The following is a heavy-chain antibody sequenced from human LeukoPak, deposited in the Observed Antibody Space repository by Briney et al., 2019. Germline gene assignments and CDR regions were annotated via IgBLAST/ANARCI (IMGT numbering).Heavy chain of an antibody. D-gene: IGHD6-19*01. CDR2: INPNSGGT. J-gene: IGHJ4*02. CDR1: GYTFTGYY. Sequence: ASVKVSCKASGYTFTGYYMHWVRQAPGQGLEWMGWINPNSGGTNYAQKFQGRVTMTRDTSISTAYMELSRLRSDDTAVYYCAREEGYSSGWLAFDYWGQGTLVTVSS. V-gene: IGHV1-2*02. CDR3: AREEGYSSGWLAFDY.